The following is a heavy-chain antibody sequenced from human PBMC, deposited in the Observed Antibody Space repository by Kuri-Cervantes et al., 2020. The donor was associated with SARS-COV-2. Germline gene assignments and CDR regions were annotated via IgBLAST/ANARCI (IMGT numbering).Heavy chain of an antibody. CDR2: IYYSGST. CDR3: ARGVRYYDFWSGYWDNYGMDV. V-gene: IGHV4-30-4*01. D-gene: IGHD3-3*01. Sequence: LRLSCTVSGGSISSGDYYWSWIRQPPGKGLEWIGYIYYSGSTYYNPSLKSRVTISVDTSKNQFSLKLSSVTAADTAVYYCARGVRYYDFWSGYWDNYGMDVWGQGTTVTVSS. J-gene: IGHJ6*02. CDR1: GGSISSGDYY.